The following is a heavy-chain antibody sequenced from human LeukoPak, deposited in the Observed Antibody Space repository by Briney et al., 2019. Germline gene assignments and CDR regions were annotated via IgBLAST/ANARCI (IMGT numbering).Heavy chain of an antibody. CDR2: ISCSGSSI. CDR3: ARGGWFFEH. V-gene: IGHV3-48*03. Sequence: GGSLRLSCADSGFSFSTYEMNWVRQAPGKGLEWVSYISCSGSSIYYADSVKGRFTISRDNAKNSLFLQMNSLRAEDTAVYYCARGGWFFEHWGQGTLVTVSS. CDR1: GFSFSTYE. D-gene: IGHD6-19*01. J-gene: IGHJ4*02.